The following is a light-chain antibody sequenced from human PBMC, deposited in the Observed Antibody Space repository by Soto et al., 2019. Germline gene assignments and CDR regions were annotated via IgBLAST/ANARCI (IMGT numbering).Light chain of an antibody. Sequence: IHMTHSPSSLSASVLYRVTITFLASQAIRNDLGWYQQKPAKAPKRLIYAASNLQSGVPSRFSGSGSGTDFTLTISSLQPEDFATYYCLQDYNYPWTFGQGTKVDIK. J-gene: IGKJ1*01. CDR3: LQDYNYPWT. V-gene: IGKV1-6*01. CDR2: AAS. CDR1: QAIRND.